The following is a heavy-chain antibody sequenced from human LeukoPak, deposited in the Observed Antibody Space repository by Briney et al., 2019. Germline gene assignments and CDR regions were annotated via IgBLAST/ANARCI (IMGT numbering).Heavy chain of an antibody. Sequence: PSETLSLTCTVSGGSISSSSYYWGWIRQPPGKGLEWIGSIYYSGSTYYNPSLKSRVTISVDTSKNQFSLKLSSVTAADTAVYYCAREGGGDEAFDYWGQGTLVTVSS. J-gene: IGHJ4*02. CDR1: GGSISSSSYY. CDR3: AREGGGDEAFDY. V-gene: IGHV4-39*07. D-gene: IGHD3-16*01. CDR2: IYYSGST.